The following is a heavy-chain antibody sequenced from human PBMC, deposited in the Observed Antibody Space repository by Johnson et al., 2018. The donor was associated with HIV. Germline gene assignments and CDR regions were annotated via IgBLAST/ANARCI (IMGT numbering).Heavy chain of an antibody. CDR1: GFTVSNNY. D-gene: IGHD4-23*01. Sequence: QVQLVESGGGLVQPGGSLRLSCATSGFTVSNNYMSWIRQAPGKGLAWVSYISSSGSTIYYAESVKGRFTISRDNAKNALDLQMNSLRAEDTAVYYCARVGRWSTVVTPYYAFDIWGQGTMVTVSS. V-gene: IGHV3-11*04. CDR2: ISSSGSTI. J-gene: IGHJ3*02. CDR3: ARVGRWSTVVTPYYAFDI.